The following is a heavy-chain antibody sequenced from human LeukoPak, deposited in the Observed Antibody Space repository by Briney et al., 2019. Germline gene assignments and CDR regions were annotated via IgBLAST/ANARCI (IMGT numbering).Heavy chain of an antibody. CDR2: TYYRSKWYN. J-gene: IGHJ4*02. CDR3: ARVVFSMTLSGNYYVMGLDY. D-gene: IGHD1-26*01. V-gene: IGHV6-1*01. Sequence: SQTLSLTCAISGDSVSSNSVGWNWIRQSPSRGLEWLGRTYYRSKWYNDYAVSVKSRITINTDTSRNQFSLQLNSVTPEDTAVYYCARVVFSMTLSGNYYVMGLDYWGQGTPVTVSS. CDR1: GDSVSSNSVG.